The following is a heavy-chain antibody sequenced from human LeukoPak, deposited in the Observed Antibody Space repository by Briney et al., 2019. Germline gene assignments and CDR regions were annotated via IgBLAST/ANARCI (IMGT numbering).Heavy chain of an antibody. Sequence: GGSLRLSCAASGFTFSSYGMHWVRQAPGKGLEWVSAINGGGGSTYYADSVKGRFTISRDNSKNTLYLQMNSLRAEDTAVYYCAKDSQVYYGSGSYRPSNWFDPWGQGTLVTVSS. CDR2: INGGGGST. J-gene: IGHJ5*02. V-gene: IGHV3-NL1*01. CDR3: AKDSQVYYGSGSYRPSNWFDP. D-gene: IGHD3-10*01. CDR1: GFTFSSYG.